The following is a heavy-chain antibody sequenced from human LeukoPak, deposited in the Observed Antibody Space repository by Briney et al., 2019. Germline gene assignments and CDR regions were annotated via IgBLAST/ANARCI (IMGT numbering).Heavy chain of an antibody. CDR2: KKQDGNET. Sequence: GGSLTLPCGASGFLLNSLWVSGVRKARGEGGEGVANKKQDGNETLYVDSVKGRFPISRDNAKNSLYLQMNSLRAEDTAVYYCARIGEGGDPYFDYWGQGTLVTVSS. V-gene: IGHV3-7*01. CDR1: GFLLNSLW. J-gene: IGHJ4*02. CDR3: ARIGEGGDPYFDY. D-gene: IGHD2-21*01.